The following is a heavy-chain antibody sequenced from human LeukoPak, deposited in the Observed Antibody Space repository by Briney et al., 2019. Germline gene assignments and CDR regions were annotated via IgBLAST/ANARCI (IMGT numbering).Heavy chain of an antibody. CDR2: SRNRANSYTT. CDR1: GFTFSDYY. D-gene: IGHD2-15*01. Sequence: PGGSLRLSCAVSGFTFSDYYMDWVRQAPEKGLEWVGRSRNRANSYTTEYAASVKGRFTISRDDSKTSLYLQTNSLKTEDTAVYYCARVYGCGIPARNVFSVWGQGTTVTVSS. V-gene: IGHV3-72*01. J-gene: IGHJ3*01. CDR3: ARVYGCGIPARNVFSV.